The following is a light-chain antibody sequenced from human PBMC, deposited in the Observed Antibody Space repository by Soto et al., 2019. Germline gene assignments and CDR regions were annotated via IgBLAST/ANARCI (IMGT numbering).Light chain of an antibody. Sequence: EVVMTQSPATLSVSPGGRATLSCRASQSVGSNLAWYQQKVGQPPRLLSYDASTRATGVPARFSGSGSGTEFTLTISGLQSEDLALYYCQQYSNWPPLTFGGGTKVEIK. CDR1: QSVGSN. J-gene: IGKJ4*01. CDR2: DAS. CDR3: QQYSNWPPLT. V-gene: IGKV3-15*01.